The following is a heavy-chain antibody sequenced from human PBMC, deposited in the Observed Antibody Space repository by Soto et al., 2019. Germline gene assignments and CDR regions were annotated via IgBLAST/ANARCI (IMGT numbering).Heavy chain of an antibody. CDR3: ARSPGPSHLLRFGGSSKIYYDGMDV. J-gene: IGHJ6*02. V-gene: IGHV5-51*01. CDR1: GYSFTSYW. Sequence: GESLKISCKGSGYSFTSYWIALVRQMPGKGLEVMGIIYPGYSDTRYSPSFQGQVTISPGQSISTAYLQCSSLKASDTAMYYCARSPGPSHLLRFGGSSKIYYDGMDVWGQGTTVTVSS. D-gene: IGHD3-10*01. CDR2: IYPGYSDT.